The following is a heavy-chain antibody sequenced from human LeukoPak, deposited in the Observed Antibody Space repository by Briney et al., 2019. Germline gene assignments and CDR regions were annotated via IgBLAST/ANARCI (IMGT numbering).Heavy chain of an antibody. V-gene: IGHV3-30*18. CDR1: GFTFSSYG. D-gene: IGHD3-10*01. J-gene: IGHJ4*02. CDR2: ISYDGSNK. Sequence: GGSLRLSCAASGFTFSSYGMHWVRQAPGKGLEWVAVISYDGSNKYYADSVKGRFTISRDNSKNTLYLQMNSLRAEDTAVYYCAKDRGIISDYWGQGTLVTVSS. CDR3: AKDRGIISDY.